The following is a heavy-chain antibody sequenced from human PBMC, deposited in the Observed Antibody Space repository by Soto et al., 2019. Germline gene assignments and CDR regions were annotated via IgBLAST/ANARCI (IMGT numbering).Heavy chain of an antibody. D-gene: IGHD2-21*02. CDR2: ISGSGGST. CDR3: AKDGCGDCYDPEAY. J-gene: IGHJ4*02. Sequence: LRLSCAASGFTFSSYAMSWVRQAPGKGLEWVSAISGSGGSTYYADSVKGRFTISRDNSKNTLYLQMNSLRAEDTAVYYCAKDGCGDCYDPEAYWGQGTLVTVSS. V-gene: IGHV3-23*01. CDR1: GFTFSSYA.